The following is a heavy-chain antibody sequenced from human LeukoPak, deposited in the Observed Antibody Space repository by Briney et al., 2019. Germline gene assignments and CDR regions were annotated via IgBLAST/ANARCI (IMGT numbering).Heavy chain of an antibody. V-gene: IGHV1-69*13. Sequence: GASVKVSCKASGGTFSSYAISWVRQAPEQGLEWMGGIIPIFGTANYAQKFQGRVTITADESTSTAYMELSSLRSEDTAVYYCAWFLEWLSPDAFDIWGQGTMVTVSS. CDR2: IIPIFGTA. CDR3: AWFLEWLSPDAFDI. CDR1: GGTFSSYA. D-gene: IGHD3-3*01. J-gene: IGHJ3*02.